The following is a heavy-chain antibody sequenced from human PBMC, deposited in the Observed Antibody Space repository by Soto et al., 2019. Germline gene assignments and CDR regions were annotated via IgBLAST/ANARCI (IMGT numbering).Heavy chain of an antibody. Sequence: PSETLSLTCAVYGGSFSGYYWSWIRQAPGKGLEWIGYIFSSGTTYYNPSLKSRLTMSLDTSQNQFSLRLASVTDADSAVYYCARVPSPFDYYYAMDVWGQGTTVTVSS. CDR1: GGSFSGYY. D-gene: IGHD3-16*01. CDR3: ARVPSPFDYYYAMDV. CDR2: IFSSGTT. J-gene: IGHJ6*02. V-gene: IGHV4-30-4*01.